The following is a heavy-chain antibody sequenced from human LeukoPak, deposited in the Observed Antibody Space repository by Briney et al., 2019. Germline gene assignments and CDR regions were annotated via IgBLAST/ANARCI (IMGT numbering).Heavy chain of an antibody. D-gene: IGHD6-19*01. J-gene: IGHJ3*02. Sequence: ASVKVSCKASGYTFTSYYMHWVRQAPGQGFEWMGIINPSGGSTSYAQKFQGRVTMTRDTSTSTVYMELSSLRSEDTAVYYCARDSYSSGWGRSDAFDIWGQGTMVTVSS. CDR2: INPSGGST. CDR3: ARDSYSSGWGRSDAFDI. CDR1: GYTFTSYY. V-gene: IGHV1-46*01.